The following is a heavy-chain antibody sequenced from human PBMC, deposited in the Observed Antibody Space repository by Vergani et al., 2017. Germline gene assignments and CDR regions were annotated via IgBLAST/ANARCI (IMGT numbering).Heavy chain of an antibody. CDR1: GGTFSGYA. Sequence: QVQLVQSGAEVKKPGSSVKVSCKASGGTFSGYAISWVRQAPGQGLEWMGGIIPILGTANYAQTFQGRVTITADESTSTAYMELSSLRSEDTAVYYCARATAIYGFDPWGQGTLVTVSS. CDR2: IIPILGTA. J-gene: IGHJ5*02. CDR3: ARATAIYGFDP. D-gene: IGHD3-9*01. V-gene: IGHV1-69*01.